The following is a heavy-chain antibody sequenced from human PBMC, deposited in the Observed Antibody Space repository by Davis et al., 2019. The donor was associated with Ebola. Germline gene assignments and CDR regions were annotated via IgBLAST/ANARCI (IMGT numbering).Heavy chain of an antibody. D-gene: IGHD4-17*01. CDR2: IIPIFGTA. J-gene: IGHJ4*02. CDR3: ASGPGDYDPY. CDR1: GGTFSSYA. V-gene: IGHV1-69*05. Sequence: AASVKVSCKASGGTFSSYAISWVRQAPGQGLEWMGGIIPIFGTANYAQKLQGRVTMTTDTSTSTAYMELRSLRSEDTAVYYCASGPGDYDPYWGQGTLVTVSS.